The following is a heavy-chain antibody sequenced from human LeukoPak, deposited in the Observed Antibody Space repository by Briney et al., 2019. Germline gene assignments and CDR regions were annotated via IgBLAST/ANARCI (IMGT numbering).Heavy chain of an antibody. Sequence: SETLSLTCTVSGGSISSGDYYWSWIRQPPGKGLEWIGYIYYSGSTYYNPSLKSRDTISVDTSKNQFSLKLSSVTAADTAVYYCARGRVTTKRHWFDPWGQGTLVTVSS. CDR2: IYYSGST. CDR1: GGSISSGDYY. J-gene: IGHJ5*02. CDR3: ARGRVTTKRHWFDP. D-gene: IGHD4-11*01. V-gene: IGHV4-30-4*01.